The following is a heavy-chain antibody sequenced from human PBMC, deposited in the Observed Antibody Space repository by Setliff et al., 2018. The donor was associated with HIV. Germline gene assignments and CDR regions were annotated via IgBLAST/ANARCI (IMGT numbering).Heavy chain of an antibody. J-gene: IGHJ4*02. CDR2: IRYDGSNE. Sequence: GGSLRLSCAASGFTFSNAWMNWVRQAPGKGLEWVAFIRYDGSNEYYVDSVRGRFTISRDNSKNTLYLQLTSLRAEDTAVYYCATSPAAVTPRYFDFWGQGTLVTVSS. CDR3: ATSPAAVTPRYFDF. D-gene: IGHD4-17*01. V-gene: IGHV3-30*02. CDR1: GFTFSNAW.